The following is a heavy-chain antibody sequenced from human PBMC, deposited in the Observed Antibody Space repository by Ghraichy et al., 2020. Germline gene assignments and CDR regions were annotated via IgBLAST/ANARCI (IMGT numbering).Heavy chain of an antibody. Sequence: SETLSLTCTVSGGSISSYYWSWIRQPPGKGLEWIGYIYYSGSTNYNPSLKSRVTISVDTSKNQFSLKLSSVTAADTAVYYCATSPGIQLSRPLYMDVWGKGTTVTVSS. D-gene: IGHD5-18*01. J-gene: IGHJ6*03. CDR1: GGSISSYY. V-gene: IGHV4-59*01. CDR2: IYYSGST. CDR3: ATSPGIQLSRPLYMDV.